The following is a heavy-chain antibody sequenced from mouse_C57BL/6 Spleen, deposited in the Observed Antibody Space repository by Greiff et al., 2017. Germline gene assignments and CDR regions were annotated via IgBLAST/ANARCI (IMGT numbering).Heavy chain of an antibody. D-gene: IGHD2-2*01. J-gene: IGHJ3*01. CDR1: GYTFTDYY. CDR2: IGPGSGST. V-gene: IGHV1-77*01. CDR3: AGIYCGYDVAWFAY. Sequence: VKLVESGAGLVKPGASVKISCKASGYTFTDYYINWVKQRPGQGLEWIGLIGPGSGSTSYNENFKGKATLTADKYSCTTYLQLSSRTAEDDAVYFCAGIYCGYDVAWFAYWGQGTLVTVSA.